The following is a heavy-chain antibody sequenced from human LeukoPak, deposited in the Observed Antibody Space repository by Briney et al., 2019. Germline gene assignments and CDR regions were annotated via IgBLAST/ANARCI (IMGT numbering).Heavy chain of an antibody. Sequence: GASVKVSCKASGGTFSSYAISWVRQAPGQGLEWMGGIIPIFGTANYAQKFQGRVTITADESTSTAYMELSSLRSEDTALYYCARRAPSHDFDDWGQGTLVTVSS. CDR3: ARRAPSHDFDD. CDR1: GGTFSSYA. V-gene: IGHV1-69*13. CDR2: IIPIFGTA. J-gene: IGHJ4*02.